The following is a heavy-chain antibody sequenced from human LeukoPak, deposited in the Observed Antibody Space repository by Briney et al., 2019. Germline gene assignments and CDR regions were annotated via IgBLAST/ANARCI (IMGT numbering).Heavy chain of an antibody. D-gene: IGHD3-10*01. CDR1: GFTFTSSA. CDR2: IVVGCGNT. Sequence: ASVKVSFKASGFTFTSSARQWLRQARGQRLEWIGWIVVGCGNTNYAQKFQERVTITRDMSTSTAYMELSSLRSEDTAVYYCAAGPYGSGSPGYYYYGMDVWGQGTTVTVSS. CDR3: AAGPYGSGSPGYYYYGMDV. J-gene: IGHJ6*02. V-gene: IGHV1-58*02.